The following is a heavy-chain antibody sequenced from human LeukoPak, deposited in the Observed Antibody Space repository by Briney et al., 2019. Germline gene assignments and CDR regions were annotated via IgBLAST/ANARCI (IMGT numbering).Heavy chain of an antibody. CDR3: AKDGRIAARPSYFDY. D-gene: IGHD6-6*01. V-gene: IGHV3-30*02. CDR1: GFTFSSYG. Sequence: GGSLRLSXAASGFTFSSYGMHWVRQAPGKGLEWVAFIRYDGSNKYYADSVKGRFTISRDNSKNTLYLQMNSLRAEDTAVYHCAKDGRIAARPSYFDYWGQGTLVTVSS. J-gene: IGHJ4*02. CDR2: IRYDGSNK.